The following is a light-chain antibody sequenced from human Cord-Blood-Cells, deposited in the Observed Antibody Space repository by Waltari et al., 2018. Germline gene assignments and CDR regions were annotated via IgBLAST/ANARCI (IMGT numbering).Light chain of an antibody. Sequence: QSALTQPASVSGSPGQSITISCTGTSSDVGGYHYVSWYQQHPGKAPKLMIYDVSNRHSGVSNRFSGSKSGNTASLTISGLQAEDEADYYCSSYTSSSTPYVFGTGTKVTVL. CDR2: DVS. J-gene: IGLJ1*01. CDR1: SSDVGGYHY. CDR3: SSYTSSSTPYV. V-gene: IGLV2-14*01.